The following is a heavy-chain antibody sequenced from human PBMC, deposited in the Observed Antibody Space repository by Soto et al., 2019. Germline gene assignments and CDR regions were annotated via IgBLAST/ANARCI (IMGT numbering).Heavy chain of an antibody. CDR3: ARPLTGTTSLYYYYGMDV. Sequence: PGESLKISCKGSGYSFTSYWIGWVRQMPGKGLEWMGRIDPSDSYTNYSPSFQGHVTISADKSISTAYLQWSSLKASDTAMYYCARPLTGTTSLYYYYGMDVWGQGTTVTVSS. J-gene: IGHJ6*02. D-gene: IGHD1-7*01. CDR2: IDPSDSYT. V-gene: IGHV5-10-1*01. CDR1: GYSFTSYW.